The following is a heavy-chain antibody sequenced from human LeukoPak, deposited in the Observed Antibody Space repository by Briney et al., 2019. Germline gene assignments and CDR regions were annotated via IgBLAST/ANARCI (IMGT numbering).Heavy chain of an antibody. CDR1: GFTFTSYA. V-gene: IGHV3-23*01. Sequence: PGASLRLSCAASGFTFTSYAMSSVRQPPGKGLGWVSAISGSGGSTYYADSVKGRFTISRDNSKNTLYLQMNSLRAEDTAVYYCAKVRGILTGYYEYYFDYWGQGTLVTVSS. CDR2: ISGSGGST. D-gene: IGHD3-9*01. CDR3: AKVRGILTGYYEYYFDY. J-gene: IGHJ4*02.